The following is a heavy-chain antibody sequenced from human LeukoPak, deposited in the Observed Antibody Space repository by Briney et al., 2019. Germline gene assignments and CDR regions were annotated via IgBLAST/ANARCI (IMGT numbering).Heavy chain of an antibody. CDR1: GFTFYSYA. Sequence: GGSLRLSCAASGFTFYSYAMSWVRQAPGKWLEWVLSLGTGVGGTHCASSVKGRLTVFRDTSKNTLYMQMNSLRAEDTADYYCANVGDYDGSSYSGYSDYVDYWGQGTLVTVSS. CDR3: ANVGDYDGSSYSGYSDYVDY. CDR2: LGTGVGGT. V-gene: IGHV3-23*01. J-gene: IGHJ4*02. D-gene: IGHD3-22*01.